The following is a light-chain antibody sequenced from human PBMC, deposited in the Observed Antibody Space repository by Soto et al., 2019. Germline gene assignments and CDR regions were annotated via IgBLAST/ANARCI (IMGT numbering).Light chain of an antibody. CDR2: GAS. Sequence: EIVMTQSPGTLSVSPGERVTLSCRASQSVSISLAWYQQKLGQAPRLLIYGASTRANGIPERFSGSGSGTEFTLTISSLQSEDVAVYYCQQYEKWPPLTFGGGTKVEIK. CDR3: QQYEKWPPLT. CDR1: QSVSIS. J-gene: IGKJ4*01. V-gene: IGKV3-15*01.